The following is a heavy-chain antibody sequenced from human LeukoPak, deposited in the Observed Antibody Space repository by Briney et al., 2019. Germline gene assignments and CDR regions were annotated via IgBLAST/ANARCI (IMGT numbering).Heavy chain of an antibody. D-gene: IGHD6-19*01. J-gene: IGHJ5*02. CDR2: ISWSSGSI. CDR1: GFTFDDYA. Sequence: GGSLRLSCAASGFTFDDYAMHWVRQGPGKGLEWVSGISWSSGSIGYADSMKGRFTISRDNAKNSLYLQMNSLRAEDTALYYCARGRTNSGWYSNWFDPWGQGTLVTVSS. CDR3: ARGRTNSGWYSNWFDP. V-gene: IGHV3-9*01.